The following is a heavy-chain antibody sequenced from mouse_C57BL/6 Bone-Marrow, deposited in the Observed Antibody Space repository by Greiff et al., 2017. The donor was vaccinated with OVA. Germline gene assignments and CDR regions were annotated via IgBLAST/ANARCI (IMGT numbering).Heavy chain of an antibody. CDR1: GFTFSSYG. Sequence: DVMLVESGGDLVKPGGSLKLSCAASGFTFSSYGMSWVRQTPDKRLEWVATISSGGSYTYYPDRVKGRFTISRDNAKNTLYLQMSSLKSEDTAMYYCARPALSSAYAMDYWGQGTSVTVSS. CDR2: ISSGGSYT. J-gene: IGHJ4*01. CDR3: ARPALSSAYAMDY. D-gene: IGHD1-1*01. V-gene: IGHV5-6*02.